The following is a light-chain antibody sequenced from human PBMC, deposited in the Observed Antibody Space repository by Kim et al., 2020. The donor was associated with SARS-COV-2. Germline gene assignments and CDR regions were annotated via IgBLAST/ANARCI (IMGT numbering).Light chain of an antibody. Sequence: SYELTQPPSVSVSPGQTASITCSGDKLGDKYASWHQQKPGQSPVLVIYEDNKRPSGIPERFSGSNSGNTATPTISGTQVMDEGDYYCQAWDLGTVVFGGGTQLTVL. CDR1: KLGDKY. CDR2: EDN. J-gene: IGLJ2*01. V-gene: IGLV3-1*01. CDR3: QAWDLGTVV.